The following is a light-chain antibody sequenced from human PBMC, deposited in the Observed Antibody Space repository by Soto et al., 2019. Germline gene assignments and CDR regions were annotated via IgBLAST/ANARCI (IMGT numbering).Light chain of an antibody. CDR1: SSDVGGYNY. V-gene: IGLV2-14*01. J-gene: IGLJ1*01. CDR2: DVS. Sequence: QSALTQPASASGSPGQSITISCTGTSSDVGGYNYVSWYQQHPGKAPKLMIYDVSNRPSGVSNRFSGSKSGNTASLTISGLQAEFEADYYCSSYTSSSTLLYVFGTGTKVTVL. CDR3: SSYTSSSTLLYV.